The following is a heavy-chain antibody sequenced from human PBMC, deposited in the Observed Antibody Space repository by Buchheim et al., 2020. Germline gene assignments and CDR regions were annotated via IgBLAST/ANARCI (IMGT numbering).Heavy chain of an antibody. CDR2: ISGSGGNT. J-gene: IGHJ4*02. CDR1: GFTFGIHA. CDR3: AKGQVASSGSDC. Sequence: EVQLLESGGNLVQTGGSLRLSCAASGFTFGIHAMSWVRQAPGKGLEWVSSISGSGGNTYYADSVKGRFTISRDHSQDTLYLQMNSLRTEDTAIYYCAKGQVASSGSDCWGQGTL. V-gene: IGHV3-23*01. D-gene: IGHD5-12*01.